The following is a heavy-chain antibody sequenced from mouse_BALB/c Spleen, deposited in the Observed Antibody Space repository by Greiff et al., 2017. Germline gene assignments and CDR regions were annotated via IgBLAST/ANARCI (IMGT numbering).Heavy chain of an antibody. CDR1: GFTFSSFG. CDR3: ARSYRFSSMDY. Sequence: EVKVVESGGGLVQPGGSRKLSCAASGFTFSSFGMHWVRQAPEKGLEWVAYISSGSSTIYYADTLKGRFTISSDNPTNTLFLQMTRLRSEDTAMYYCARSYRFSSMDYWGQGTSVTVSS. V-gene: IGHV5-17*02. J-gene: IGHJ4*01. D-gene: IGHD2-14*01. CDR2: ISSGSSTI.